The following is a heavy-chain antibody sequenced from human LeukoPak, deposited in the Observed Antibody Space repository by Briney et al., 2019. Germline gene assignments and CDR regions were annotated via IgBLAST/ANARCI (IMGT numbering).Heavy chain of an antibody. CDR2: IHYSAST. D-gene: IGHD3-22*01. J-gene: IGHJ4*02. V-gene: IGHV4-59*01. CDR1: GGSISSYY. CDR3: ARVRDRSSYFYDLDY. Sequence: NPSETLSLTCTVSGGSISSYYWSWIRQPPGKGMHWIGCIHYSASTNYNPSLKSRVTISVDTSKNQISLKLSSVTAADTAIYYCARVRDRSSYFYDLDYWGQGTLVTVSS.